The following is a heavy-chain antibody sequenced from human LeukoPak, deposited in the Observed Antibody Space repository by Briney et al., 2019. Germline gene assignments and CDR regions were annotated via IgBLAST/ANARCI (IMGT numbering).Heavy chain of an antibody. CDR2: ISYDGSNK. CDR1: GFTFSSYG. J-gene: IGHJ4*02. CDR3: AKDRAWFGKPFDY. V-gene: IGHV3-30*18. D-gene: IGHD3-10*01. Sequence: GGSLRLSCAASGFTFSSYGMHWVRQAPGKGLEWVAVISYDGSNKYYADSVKGRFTISRDNSKNTLYLQMNSLRAEDTAVYYCAKDRAWFGKPFDYWGQGTLVTVSS.